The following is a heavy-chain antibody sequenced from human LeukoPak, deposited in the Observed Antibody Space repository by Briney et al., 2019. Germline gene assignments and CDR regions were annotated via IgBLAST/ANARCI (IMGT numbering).Heavy chain of an antibody. CDR3: ARDGLDPISYYYYYMDV. D-gene: IGHD3-3*02. CDR2: ISYDGSNK. CDR1: GFTFSSYA. Sequence: GGSLRLSCAASGFTFSSYAMHWVRQAPGKGLEWVAVISYDGSNKYYADSVKGRFTISRDNSKNTLYLQMNSLRAEDTAVYYCARDGLDPISYYYYYMDVWGKGTTVTVSS. V-gene: IGHV3-30-3*01. J-gene: IGHJ6*03.